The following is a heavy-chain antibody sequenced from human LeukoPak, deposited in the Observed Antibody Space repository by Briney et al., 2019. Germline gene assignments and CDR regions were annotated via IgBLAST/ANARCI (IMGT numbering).Heavy chain of an antibody. CDR1: GFTFSSYW. CDR2: ISSSSSYI. CDR3: ARGGSGSYSDGAFDI. V-gene: IGHV3-21*01. Sequence: GGSLRLSCAASGFTFSSYWMSWVRQAPGKGLEWVSSISSSSSYIYYADSVKGRFTISRDNAKNSLYLQMNSLRAEDTAVYYCARGGSGSYSDGAFDIWGQGTMVTVSS. D-gene: IGHD1-26*01. J-gene: IGHJ3*02.